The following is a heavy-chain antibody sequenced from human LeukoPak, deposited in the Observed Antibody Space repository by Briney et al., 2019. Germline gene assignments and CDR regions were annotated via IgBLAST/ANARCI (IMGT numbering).Heavy chain of an antibody. CDR3: AKDMGLRLGELSYPDY. CDR1: GFTFDDYA. Sequence: GGSLRLFCAASGFTFDDYAMHWVRQAPGKGLEWVSLISGDGGSTYYADSVKGRFTISRDNSKNSLYLQMNSLRTEDTALYYCAKDMGLRLGELSYPDYWGQGTLVTVSS. V-gene: IGHV3-43*02. CDR2: ISGDGGST. D-gene: IGHD3-16*02. J-gene: IGHJ4*02.